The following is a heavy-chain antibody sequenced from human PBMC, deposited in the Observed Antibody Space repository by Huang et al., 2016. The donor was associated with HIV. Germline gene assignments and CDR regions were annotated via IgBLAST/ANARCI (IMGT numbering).Heavy chain of an antibody. D-gene: IGHD6-6*01. Sequence: QVQLQESGPGLVKPSETLSLTCTVSGGSMSSYYWSWIRQPPGKGLEWIGYIYSSGSTTYNPTLKSRVTISVDTSKNQCSLRLSSVTAADTAVYYCASASIAARRWFDPWGQGSLVTVSS. CDR1: GGSMSSYY. J-gene: IGHJ5*02. CDR2: IYSSGST. V-gene: IGHV4-59*01. CDR3: ASASIAARRWFDP.